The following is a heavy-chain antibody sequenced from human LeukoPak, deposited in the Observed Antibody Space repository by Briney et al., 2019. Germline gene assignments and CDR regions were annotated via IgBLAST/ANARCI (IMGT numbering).Heavy chain of an antibody. J-gene: IGHJ3*02. CDR2: FDPEDGET. CDR1: GYTLTELS. Sequence: ASVKVSCKVSGYTLTELSMHWVRQAPGKGLEWMGGFDPEDGETIYAQKFQGRVTMTEDTSTDTAYMELSSLRSEDTAEYYCATVITGAFRAVAGSASAPTLIW. D-gene: IGHD6-19*01. V-gene: IGHV1-24*01. CDR3: ATVITGAFRAVAGSASAPTLI.